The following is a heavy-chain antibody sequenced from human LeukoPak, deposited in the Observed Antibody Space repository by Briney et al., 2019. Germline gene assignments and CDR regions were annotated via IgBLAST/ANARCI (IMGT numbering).Heavy chain of an antibody. J-gene: IGHJ3*01. Sequence: SETLSLTCTVSGGSISSYYWSWIRQPPGKGLEWIGYMYYSGSTYCNPSLKSRVTISVDTSKNQFSLRLRSVTAADTAVYYCTRSDGYGLVGIWGQGTMVTVSS. D-gene: IGHD3-10*01. CDR2: MYYSGST. V-gene: IGHV4-59*01. CDR3: TRSDGYGLVGI. CDR1: GGSISSYY.